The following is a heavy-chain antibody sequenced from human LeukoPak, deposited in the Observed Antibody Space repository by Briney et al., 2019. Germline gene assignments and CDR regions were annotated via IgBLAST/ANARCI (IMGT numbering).Heavy chain of an antibody. V-gene: IGHV1-2*02. CDR2: INPNSGGT. CDR3: ARDKYGSNLMGY. J-gene: IGHJ4*02. D-gene: IGHD6-13*01. CDR1: GYTFTGYY. Sequence: ASVKVSCKASGYTFTGYYLHWVRQAPGQGLEWMGWINPNSGGTNYAQKFQGRVTMTRDTSISTAYIELSGLTSDDTAVFYCARDKYGSNLMGYWGQGTLVTVSS.